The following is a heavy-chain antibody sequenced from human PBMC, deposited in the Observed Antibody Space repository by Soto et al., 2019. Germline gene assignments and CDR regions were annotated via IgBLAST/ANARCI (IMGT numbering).Heavy chain of an antibody. CDR2: IYHTGRT. D-gene: IGHD1-26*01. CDR1: GGSISSGNW. Sequence: PSETLSLTCAVSGGSISSGNWWSWVRQPPGKGLEWIGEIYHTGRTNYNPSLKSRVTISVDKSKNQFSLKLTSVTAADTAVYYCARDGGTYGNWGQGTLVTVSS. V-gene: IGHV4-4*02. CDR3: ARDGGTYGN. J-gene: IGHJ4*02.